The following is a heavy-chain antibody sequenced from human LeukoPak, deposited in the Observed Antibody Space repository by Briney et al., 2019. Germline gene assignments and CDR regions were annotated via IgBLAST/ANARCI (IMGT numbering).Heavy chain of an antibody. J-gene: IGHJ6*02. Sequence: PGGSLRLSCAASGFTFSDAWMRWVRQAPGKGLEWVSLIYSSGTTYHADSVKGRFTISRHNSENTLYLQMDSLRPEDTAVYYCARDLRFQSIGRYYYYGMDVWGQGTTVTVSS. CDR3: ARDLRFQSIGRYYYYGMDV. CDR2: IYSSGTT. CDR1: GFTFSDAW. V-gene: IGHV3-53*04. D-gene: IGHD3-3*01.